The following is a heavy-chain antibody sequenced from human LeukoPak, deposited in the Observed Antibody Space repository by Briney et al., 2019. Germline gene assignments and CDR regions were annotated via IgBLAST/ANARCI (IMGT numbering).Heavy chain of an antibody. CDR3: ARAPHFYYYMDV. CDR2: IYYTGST. Sequence: SGTPSLTCTVSGGSISSYFWSWIRQPPGKALEWIGYIYYTGSTNYNPSLKSRVTISVDTSKNQFSLKLSSGTAADTALYYCARAPHFYYYMDVWGKGTTVTVSS. CDR1: GGSISSYF. J-gene: IGHJ6*03. V-gene: IGHV4-59*01.